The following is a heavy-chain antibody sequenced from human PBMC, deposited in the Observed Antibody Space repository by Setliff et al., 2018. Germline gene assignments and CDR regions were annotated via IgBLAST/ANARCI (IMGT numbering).Heavy chain of an antibody. CDR1: GYTFTTYA. D-gene: IGHD4-17*01. CDR2: INTKTGDP. CDR3: ARADHLVTTTFDY. Sequence: GASVKVSCKASGYTFTTYAITWVRQAPGQGLEWMGWINTKTGDPTYAQGYTGRFAFSLDTSDSATYLDISNLKAEDTATYYCARADHLVTTTFDYWGQGTLVTVSS. V-gene: IGHV7-4-1*02. J-gene: IGHJ4*01.